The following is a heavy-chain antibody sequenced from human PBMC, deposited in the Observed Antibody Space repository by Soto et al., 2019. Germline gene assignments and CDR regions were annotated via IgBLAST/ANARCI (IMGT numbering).Heavy chain of an antibody. CDR1: GGSISSGDDY. CDR2: IHYSGSS. J-gene: IGHJ4*02. D-gene: IGHD4-17*01. Sequence: SETLSLTCTVSGGSISSGDDYWSWIRQPPGKGLEWIGYIHYSGSSYYNPSLTSRVTISVDTSKNQFYLKLGSVTAADTAVYYCARERATMTTGYWGQGTLVTVSS. CDR3: ARERATMTTGY. V-gene: IGHV4-30-4*08.